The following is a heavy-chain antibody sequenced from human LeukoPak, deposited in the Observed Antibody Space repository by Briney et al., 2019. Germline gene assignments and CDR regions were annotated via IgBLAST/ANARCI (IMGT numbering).Heavy chain of an antibody. CDR1: GYSLSSGYY. CDR2: IYHSGST. CDR3: ARDREFDYGSGTTPFGY. J-gene: IGHJ4*02. D-gene: IGHD3-10*01. V-gene: IGHV4-38-2*02. Sequence: SETLSLTCAVSGYSLSSGYYWGWIRQPPGKGLEWIGSIYHSGSTYYNPSLKSRATISVDTSKNQFSLKLSSVTAADTAVYYCARDREFDYGSGTTPFGYWGQGTLVTVSS.